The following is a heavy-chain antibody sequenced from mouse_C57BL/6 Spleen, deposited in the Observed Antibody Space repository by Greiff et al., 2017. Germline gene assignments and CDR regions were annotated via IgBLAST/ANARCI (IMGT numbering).Heavy chain of an antibody. V-gene: IGHV14-2*01. CDR3: SRRGRLPYYFDY. Sequence: EVQLQQSGAELVKPGASVKLSCTASGFNIKDYYMHWVKQRTEQGLEWIGRIDPEDGETKYAPKFKGKATITADTSSNTAYLQHSSLTSEDTAVYYCSRRGRLPYYFDYWGQGTTLTVSS. J-gene: IGHJ2*01. CDR1: GFNIKDYY. D-gene: IGHD2-2*01. CDR2: IDPEDGET.